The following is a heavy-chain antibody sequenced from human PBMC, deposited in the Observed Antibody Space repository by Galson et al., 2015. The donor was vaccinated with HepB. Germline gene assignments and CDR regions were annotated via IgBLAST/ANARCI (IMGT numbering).Heavy chain of an antibody. J-gene: IGHJ6*03. D-gene: IGHD3-3*01. V-gene: IGHV1-69-2*01. Sequence: VKVSCKVSGYTFTDYYMHWVQQAPGKGLEWMGLVDPEDGETIYAEKFQGRVTITADTSTDTAYMELSSLRSEDTAVYYCATLGELKNGVVIPYRYYYYYYMDVWGKGTTVTVSS. CDR2: VDPEDGET. CDR1: GYTFTDYY. CDR3: ATLGELKNGVVIPYRYYYYYYMDV.